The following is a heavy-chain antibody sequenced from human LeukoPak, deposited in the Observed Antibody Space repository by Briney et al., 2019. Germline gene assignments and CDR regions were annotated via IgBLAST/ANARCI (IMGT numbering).Heavy chain of an antibody. CDR1: GFTFSSYS. CDR2: ISSSGSYI. D-gene: IGHD2-2*01. J-gene: IGHJ4*02. CDR3: ARSAYCSSTSCYPYYFDY. Sequence: GGSLRLSCAASGFTFSSYSMNWVRQAPGKGLEWVSSISSSGSYIYYADSVKGRFTISRDNAKNSLYLQMNSLRAEDTAVYYCARSAYCSSTSCYPYYFDYWGQGTLVTVSS. V-gene: IGHV3-21*01.